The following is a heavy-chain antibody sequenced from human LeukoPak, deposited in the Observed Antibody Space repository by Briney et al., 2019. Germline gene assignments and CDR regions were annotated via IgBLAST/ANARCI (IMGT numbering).Heavy chain of an antibody. D-gene: IGHD1-14*01. CDR1: GFTVSSNY. Sequence: GGSLRLSCAASGFTVSSNYMSWVCQAPGKGLEWVSVIYSGGSTYYADSVKGRFTISRDNSKNTLYLQMNSLRAEDTAVYYCARDRYGRNYGMDVWGQGTTVTVSS. CDR3: ARDRYGRNYGMDV. J-gene: IGHJ6*02. V-gene: IGHV3-53*01. CDR2: IYSGGST.